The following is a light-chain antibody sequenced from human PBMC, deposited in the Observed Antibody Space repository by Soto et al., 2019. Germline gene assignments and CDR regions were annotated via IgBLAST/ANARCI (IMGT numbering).Light chain of an antibody. CDR3: QVRTNWSIA. CDR2: DAS. J-gene: IGKJ5*01. CDR1: QSVSSY. V-gene: IGKV3-11*01. Sequence: TQAAATLSLSPGERATLSCRASQSVSSYLAWYQQKPGQAPRLLIYDASNRATGIPARFSGTGSGTDFTLTINNLEPEDFAVYYCQVRTNWSIAFGRGTRLAIK.